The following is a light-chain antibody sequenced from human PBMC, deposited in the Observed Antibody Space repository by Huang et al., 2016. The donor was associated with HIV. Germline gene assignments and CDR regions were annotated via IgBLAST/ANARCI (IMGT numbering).Light chain of an antibody. V-gene: IGKV1-12*01. CDR2: AAS. J-gene: IGKJ4*01. CDR3: QQAVSFPLT. CDR1: QDINRW. Sequence: DIHMTQSPSSVSASVGDRISFTCRASQDINRWLAWYQQKPGKAPKLLLYAASTLQGGVPSRFSGRVSGTGFTLTINNLQPEDFATYFCQQAVSFPLTFGGGTKVEIK.